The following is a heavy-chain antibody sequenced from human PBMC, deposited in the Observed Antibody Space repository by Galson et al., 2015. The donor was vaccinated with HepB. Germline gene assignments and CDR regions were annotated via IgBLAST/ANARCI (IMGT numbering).Heavy chain of an antibody. J-gene: IGHJ4*02. Sequence: SVKVSCKVSGYTLTELSMHWVRQAPGKGLEWMGGFDPEDGETIYAQKFQGRVTMTEDTSTDTAYMELSSLRSDDTAVYYCAREGFVATTDYYDSSGPDYWGQGTLVTVSS. CDR1: GYTLTELS. CDR3: AREGFVATTDYYDSSGPDY. V-gene: IGHV1-24*01. CDR2: FDPEDGET. D-gene: IGHD3-22*01.